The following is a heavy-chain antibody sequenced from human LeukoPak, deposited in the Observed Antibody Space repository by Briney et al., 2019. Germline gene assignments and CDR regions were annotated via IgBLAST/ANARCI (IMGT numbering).Heavy chain of an antibody. Sequence: SETLSLTCTVSGYSISSGYYWGWLRQPPGKGLEWIGSISRSGSNYYNSPLKRLVTISVDTTKHHFSLKLTSVTAADAAVYCCARHKSPKPADYYDSSATFDYWGEATLVTASS. V-gene: IGHV4-38-2*02. CDR2: ISRSGSN. D-gene: IGHD3-22*01. J-gene: IGHJ4*02. CDR1: GYSISSGYY. CDR3: ARHKSPKPADYYDSSATFDY.